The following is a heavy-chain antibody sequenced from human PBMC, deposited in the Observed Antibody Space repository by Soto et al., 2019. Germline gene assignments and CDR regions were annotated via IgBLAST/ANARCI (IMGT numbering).Heavy chain of an antibody. CDR3: ARHVVVPAAANYYYYYGMDV. CDR2: IGPSDSYT. Sequence: GESLKISCKGSGYSFTSYWISWVRQMPGKGLEWMGRIGPSDSYTNYSPSFQGHVTISADKSISTAYLQWSSLKASDTAMYYCARHVVVPAAANYYYYYGMDVWGQGTTVTVSS. J-gene: IGHJ6*02. CDR1: GYSFTSYW. V-gene: IGHV5-10-1*01. D-gene: IGHD2-2*01.